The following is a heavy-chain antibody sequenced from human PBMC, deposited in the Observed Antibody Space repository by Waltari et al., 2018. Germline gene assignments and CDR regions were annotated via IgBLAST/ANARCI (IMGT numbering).Heavy chain of an antibody. J-gene: IGHJ3*01. V-gene: IGHV4-39*01. Sequence: QLLLQESGPGLLKPSETLSLTCRVSCGSIITARNYWGWIRRPPGQGLAWIGTGSYNGATYSSPSLKSRVTLSRDTSKNQLSLTLGSVTATDTAVYYCATYIGASIGTAAFDVWGQGTLVSVSS. D-gene: IGHD5-12*01. CDR2: GSYNGAT. CDR1: CGSIITARNY. CDR3: ATYIGASIGTAAFDV.